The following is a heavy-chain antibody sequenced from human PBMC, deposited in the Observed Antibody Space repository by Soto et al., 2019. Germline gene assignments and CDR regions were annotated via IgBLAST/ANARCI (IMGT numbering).Heavy chain of an antibody. CDR3: ASPNPMVRAYYGMDV. V-gene: IGHV1-69*01. CDR2: IIPIFGTA. J-gene: IGHJ6*02. CDR1: GGTFSSYA. D-gene: IGHD3-10*01. Sequence: QVQLVQSGAEVKKPGSSVKVSCKASGGTFSSYAISWVRQAPGQGLEWMGGIIPIFGTANYAQKFQGRVTYTADESTSTAYVELSSLRSDYTAVYYCASPNPMVRAYYGMDVWGQGTTVTVSS.